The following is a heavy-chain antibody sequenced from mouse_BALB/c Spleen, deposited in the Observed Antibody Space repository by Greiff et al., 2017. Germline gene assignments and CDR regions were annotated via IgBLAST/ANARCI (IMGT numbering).Heavy chain of an antibody. D-gene: IGHD3-1*01. Sequence: EVKVEESGGGLVQPGGSMKLSCVASGFTFSNYWMNWVRQSPEKGLEWVAEIRLKSNNYATHDAESVKGRFTISRDDSKSSIYLQMNNIRAEDTGIYYCTRTARATYYAMDYWGQGTSVTVSS. CDR2: IRLKSNNYAT. CDR3: TRTARATYYAMDY. V-gene: IGHV6-6*02. J-gene: IGHJ4*01. CDR1: GFTFSNYW.